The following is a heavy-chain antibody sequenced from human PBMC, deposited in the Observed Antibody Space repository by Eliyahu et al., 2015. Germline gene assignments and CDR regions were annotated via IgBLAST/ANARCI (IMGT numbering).Heavy chain of an antibody. Sequence: QLQLQESGSGLVKPSQTLSLTCAVSGXXXXSGGYSWSWIRQPPGKGLEWIGYIYHSGSTYYNPSLKSRVTISVDRSKNQFSLKLSSVTAADTAVYYCARGYYDFWSGYSQPNFDYWGQGTLVTVSS. J-gene: IGHJ4*02. V-gene: IGHV4-30-2*01. D-gene: IGHD3-3*01. CDR2: IYHSGST. CDR3: ARGYYDFWSGYSQPNFDY. CDR1: GXXXXSGGYS.